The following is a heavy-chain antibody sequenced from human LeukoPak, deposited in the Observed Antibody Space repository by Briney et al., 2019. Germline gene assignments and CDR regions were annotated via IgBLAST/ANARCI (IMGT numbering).Heavy chain of an antibody. V-gene: IGHV1-24*01. Sequence: GASVKVSCKVSGYTLTELSMHWVRQAPGKGLEWMGGFDPEDGETIYAQKFQGRVTMTEDTSTDTAYMELSSLRSEDTAVYYCAGGGVCSGGSCYSGHWFDPWGQGTPVTVSS. CDR1: GYTLTELS. CDR2: FDPEDGET. CDR3: AGGGVCSGGSCYSGHWFDP. D-gene: IGHD2-15*01. J-gene: IGHJ5*02.